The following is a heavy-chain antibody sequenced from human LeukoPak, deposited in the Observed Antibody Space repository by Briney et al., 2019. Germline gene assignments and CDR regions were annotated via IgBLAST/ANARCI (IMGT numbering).Heavy chain of an antibody. D-gene: IGHD1-26*01. V-gene: IGHV3-48*03. Sequence: PGGSLRLTCAASGFTFRAYEMNWVRQAPGKGREWVSYISSSGSTIYYADSVKGRFTISRDNAKNSLYLQMNSLRAEDTAVYYCARRGWEFDYWGQGTLVTVSS. J-gene: IGHJ4*02. CDR3: ARRGWEFDY. CDR1: GFTFRAYE. CDR2: ISSSGSTI.